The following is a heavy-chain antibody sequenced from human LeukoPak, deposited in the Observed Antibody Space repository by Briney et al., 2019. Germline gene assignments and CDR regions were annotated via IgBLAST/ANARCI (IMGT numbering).Heavy chain of an antibody. CDR2: INPNSGGT. D-gene: IGHD3-3*01. V-gene: IGHV1-2*02. CDR3: ARGLTYYDFWSGYYKKYYFDY. CDR1: GYTFTGYY. Sequence: ASVKVSCKASGYTFTGYYMHWVRQAPGQGLEWMGWINPNSGGTNYAQKFQGRVTMTRNTSISTAYMELSSLRSEDTAVYYCARGLTYYDFWSGYYKKYYFDYWGQGTLVTVSS. J-gene: IGHJ4*02.